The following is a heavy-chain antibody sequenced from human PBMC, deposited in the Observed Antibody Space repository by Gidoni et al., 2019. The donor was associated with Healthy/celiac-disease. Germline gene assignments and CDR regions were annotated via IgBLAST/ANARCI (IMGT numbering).Heavy chain of an antibody. D-gene: IGHD2-15*01. CDR3: ARSGVVVVALSGY. V-gene: IGHV3-33*01. CDR2: IWYDGSTK. Sequence: QVQLVESGGGVVQPGRSLRLSCAASGFTVSSYGMHWVRQAPGKGLEWVAVIWYDGSTKYYADSVKGRFTISRDNSKNTLYLQMNSLRAEDTAVYYCARSGVVVVALSGYWGQGTLVTVSS. CDR1: GFTVSSYG. J-gene: IGHJ4*02.